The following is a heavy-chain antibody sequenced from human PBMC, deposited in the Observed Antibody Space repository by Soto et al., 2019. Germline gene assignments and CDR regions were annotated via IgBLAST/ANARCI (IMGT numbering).Heavy chain of an antibody. CDR2: ISSSGSTI. J-gene: IGHJ5*02. Sequence: GGSLRLSCAASGFTFSDYYMSWIRQASGKGLEWVSYISSSGSTIYYADSVKGRFTISRDNAKNSLYLQMNSLRAEDTAVYYCAIVVVVVAATPNWFDPWGQGTLVTVSS. CDR1: GFTFSDYY. CDR3: AIVVVVVAATPNWFDP. D-gene: IGHD2-15*01. V-gene: IGHV3-11*01.